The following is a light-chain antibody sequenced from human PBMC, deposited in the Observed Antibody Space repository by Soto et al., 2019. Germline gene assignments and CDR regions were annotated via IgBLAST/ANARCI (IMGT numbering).Light chain of an antibody. CDR3: QQYNSYSSYT. Sequence: DIPMTQSPSTLPASVGDRVTITCRASQNIGSWLAWYQQKPGKAPKLLIYDASSLKSGVPSRFSGSGSGTDFTLTIISLQPDDFATYYCQQYNSYSSYTFGQGTKLEIK. CDR2: DAS. CDR1: QNIGSW. J-gene: IGKJ2*01. V-gene: IGKV1-5*01.